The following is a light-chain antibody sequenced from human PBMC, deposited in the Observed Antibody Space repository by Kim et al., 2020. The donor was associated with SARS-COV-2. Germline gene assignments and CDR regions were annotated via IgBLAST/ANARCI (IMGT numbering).Light chain of an antibody. CDR3: QQDNAFPLT. J-gene: IGKJ4*01. CDR2: MAS. CDR1: ENINKW. Sequence: DIQMTQSPSTLSASVGDRVTITCRASENINKWLVWYQQKPGKAPKVLIYMASSLESGAPSRFSGSGSGTEFSLTISSLQPDDFATYYCQQDNAFPLTFGGGTKVDIK. V-gene: IGKV1-5*03.